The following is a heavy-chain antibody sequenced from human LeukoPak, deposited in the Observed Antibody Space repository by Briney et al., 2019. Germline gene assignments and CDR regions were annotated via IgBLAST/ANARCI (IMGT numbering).Heavy chain of an antibody. Sequence: ASVTDSFKATGYTFTGYYMHWVRQPPGQGLDWIGWINPNSGGTTYAQKFQGRVTMTSDTSISTAYMELSGLGSDDTAVYYCARIVSHYSDTSGYYYFDYWGQGTLVTVSS. CDR1: GYTFTGYY. J-gene: IGHJ4*02. V-gene: IGHV1-2*02. D-gene: IGHD3-22*01. CDR3: ARIVSHYSDTSGYYYFDY. CDR2: INPNSGGT.